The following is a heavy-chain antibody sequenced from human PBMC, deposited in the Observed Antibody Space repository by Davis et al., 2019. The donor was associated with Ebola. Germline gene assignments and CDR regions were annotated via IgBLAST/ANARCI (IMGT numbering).Heavy chain of an antibody. V-gene: IGHV3-30*03. CDR3: AREPEMGPYYYYGMDV. Sequence: GESLKISCAASGFTFSSYGMHWVRQAPGKGLEWVAVISYDGSNKYYADSVKGRFTISRDNSKNTLYLQMNSLRAEDTAVYYCAREPEMGPYYYYGMDVWGQGTTVTVSS. J-gene: IGHJ6*02. D-gene: IGHD1-14*01. CDR2: ISYDGSNK. CDR1: GFTFSSYG.